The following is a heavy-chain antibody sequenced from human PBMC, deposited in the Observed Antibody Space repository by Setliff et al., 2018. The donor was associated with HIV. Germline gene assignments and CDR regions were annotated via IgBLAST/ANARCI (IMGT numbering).Heavy chain of an antibody. D-gene: IGHD3-22*01. CDR1: GGTFSSYA. CDR3: ASARERITLIVVVPDAFDI. V-gene: IGHV1-69*13. CDR2: IIPIFVTA. Sequence: SVKVSCKASGGTFSSYAISWVRQAPGQGLEWMGGIIPIFVTANYAQKFPGRVTITADESTSTAYMELSSLRSEDTAVYYCASARERITLIVVVPDAFDIWGQGTMVTVSS. J-gene: IGHJ3*02.